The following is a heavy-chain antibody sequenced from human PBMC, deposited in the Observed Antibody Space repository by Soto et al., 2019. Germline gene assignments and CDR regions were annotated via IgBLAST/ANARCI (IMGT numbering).Heavy chain of an antibody. CDR3: ARKMTTVEDWFDP. V-gene: IGHV1-69*12. CDR1: GGTFSSYA. Sequence: QVQLVQSGAEVKKPGSSVKVSCKASGGTFSSYAISWVRQAPGQGLEWMGGIIPIFGTANYAQKFQGRVTITADEATSTASMELGSLRSEDTAVYYCARKMTTVEDWFDPWGQGTLVTVSS. CDR2: IIPIFGTA. D-gene: IGHD4-17*01. J-gene: IGHJ5*02.